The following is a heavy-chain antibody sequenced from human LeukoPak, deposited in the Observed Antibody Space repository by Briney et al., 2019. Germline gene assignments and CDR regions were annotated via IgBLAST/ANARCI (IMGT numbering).Heavy chain of an antibody. CDR3: AKVVAWQQPYFDY. CDR1: GFTFDDYA. Sequence: GGSLRLSCAASGFTFDDYAMHWVRQAPGKGLEWVSAISGSGGSTYYADSVKGRFTISRDNSKNTLYLQMNSLRAEDTAVYYCAKVVAWQQPYFDYWGQGTLVTVSS. J-gene: IGHJ4*02. V-gene: IGHV3-23*01. CDR2: ISGSGGST. D-gene: IGHD6-13*01.